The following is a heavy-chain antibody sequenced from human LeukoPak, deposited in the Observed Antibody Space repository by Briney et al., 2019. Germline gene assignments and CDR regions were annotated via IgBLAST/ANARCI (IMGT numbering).Heavy chain of an antibody. J-gene: IGHJ3*02. D-gene: IGHD3-10*01. CDR3: AKGYYGSGSYSYAFDI. Sequence: PGGSLRLSCAASAFTFSSYGMHWVRQAPGKGLEWVAYIQYDRTNEQYAHSVKGRFTISRDNSKSTLYLQMNSLRAEDTAVYYCAKGYYGSGSYSYAFDIWGQGTMVTVSS. V-gene: IGHV3-30*02. CDR1: AFTFSSYG. CDR2: IQYDRTNE.